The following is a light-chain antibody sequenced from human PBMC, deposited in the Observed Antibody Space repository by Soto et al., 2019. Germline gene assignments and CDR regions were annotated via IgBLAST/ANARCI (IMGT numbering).Light chain of an antibody. CDR1: SSDIGGYNY. CDR3: FSYTSTTTYV. V-gene: IGLV2-14*03. Sequence: QSVLTQPASVSGSPGQSITISCTGTSSDIGGYNYVSWYQHHPGKAPQLIIFDVINRPSGVSNRFSGSKSGNTASLTIFGLQAEDEADYYCFSYTSTTTYVFGSGTKLTVL. CDR2: DVI. J-gene: IGLJ1*01.